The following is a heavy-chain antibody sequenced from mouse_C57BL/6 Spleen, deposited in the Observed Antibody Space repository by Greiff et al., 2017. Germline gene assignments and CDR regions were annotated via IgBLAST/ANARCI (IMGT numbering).Heavy chain of an antibody. D-gene: IGHD1-1*01. CDR2: IYPRSGNN. CDR3: AREGSTDYYAMDY. CDR1: GYTFTSYG. V-gene: IGHV1-81*01. Sequence: VQLQQSGAELARPGASVKLSCKASGYTFTSYGISWVKQRTGQGLEWIGEIYPRSGNNYYNEKFKGKATLTADKSSSPAYMELRSLTSEDSAVYFCAREGSTDYYAMDYWGQGTSVTVSS. J-gene: IGHJ4*01.